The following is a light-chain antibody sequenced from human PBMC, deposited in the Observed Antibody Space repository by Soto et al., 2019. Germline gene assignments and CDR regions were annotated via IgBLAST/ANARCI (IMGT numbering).Light chain of an antibody. J-gene: IGKJ1*01. V-gene: IGKV3-20*01. CDR3: QQYGSSPWT. Sequence: DIVLTQSPGTLSLSPGERATLSCRASQSVSSNYLAWYQQKPGQTPKVLIYRASTRATGIPDRFSGSGSGTDFTLTISRLEPEDFAVYYCQQYGSSPWTFGQGTKVDIK. CDR2: RAS. CDR1: QSVSSNY.